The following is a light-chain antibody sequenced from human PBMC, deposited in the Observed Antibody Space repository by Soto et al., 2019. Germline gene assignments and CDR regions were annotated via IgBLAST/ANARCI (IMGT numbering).Light chain of an antibody. V-gene: IGKV1-5*01. CDR1: QSISSW. Sequence: DLQMTQSPSTLSASVGDRVTITCRASQSISSWLAWYRQKPGKAPKLLIYDASSLESGVPSRFSGSGSGTEFTLTISSLQPDDFATYYCQQYDSYSWTFGQGTKVEIK. CDR3: QQYDSYSWT. CDR2: DAS. J-gene: IGKJ1*01.